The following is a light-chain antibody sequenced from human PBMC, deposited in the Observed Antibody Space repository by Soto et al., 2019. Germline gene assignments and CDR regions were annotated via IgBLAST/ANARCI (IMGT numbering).Light chain of an antibody. V-gene: IGKV1-5*01. CDR1: QSISSW. CDR3: QQINSYSLP. J-gene: IGKJ4*01. CDR2: DAY. Sequence: DIQMTQSPSTLSASVGDRVTITCRASQSISSWLAWYQQKPGKAPKLLIYDAYSLESGVQSRFSGSDSGPEFPHPIRGLQLDVFASYSCQQINSYSLPLGGGTRWRSN.